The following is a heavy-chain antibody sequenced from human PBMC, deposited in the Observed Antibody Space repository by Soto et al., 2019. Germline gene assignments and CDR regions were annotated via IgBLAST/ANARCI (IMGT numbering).Heavy chain of an antibody. Sequence: GGSLRLSCAASGFTFSSYGMHWVRQAPGKGLEWVAVISYDGSNKYYADSVKGRFTISRDNSKNTLYLQMNSLRAEDTAVYYCAKDQTSIVATPGYLDYWGQGTQVTVSS. V-gene: IGHV3-30*18. CDR2: ISYDGSNK. D-gene: IGHD5-12*01. CDR3: AKDQTSIVATPGYLDY. J-gene: IGHJ4*02. CDR1: GFTFSSYG.